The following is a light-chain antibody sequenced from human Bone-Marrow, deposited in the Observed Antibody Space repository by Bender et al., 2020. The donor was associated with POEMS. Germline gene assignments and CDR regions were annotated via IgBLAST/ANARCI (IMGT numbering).Light chain of an antibody. CDR1: RSDVGRFNY. Sequence: QSALTQPASVSGSPGQSITISCTGARSDVGRFNYVSWYQQHPGKAPKLMIYDVSNRPSGVSDRFSGSKSGTSASLAITGLQAEDEGDYYCQSYDNSLGGWVFGGGTKLTVL. CDR2: DVS. V-gene: IGLV2-14*03. CDR3: QSYDNSLGGWV. J-gene: IGLJ3*02.